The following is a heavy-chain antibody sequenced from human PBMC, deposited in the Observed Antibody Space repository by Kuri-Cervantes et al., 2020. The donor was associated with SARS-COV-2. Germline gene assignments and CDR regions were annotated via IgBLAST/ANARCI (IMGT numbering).Heavy chain of an antibody. CDR2: INPNSGGT. D-gene: IGHD3-3*01. CDR1: GYTFTGYY. CDR3: ARDPPGGWNGPEYYFDY. J-gene: IGHJ4*02. V-gene: IGHV1-2*02. Sequence: ASVNVSCKASGYTFTGYYMHWVRQAPGQGLEWMGWINPNSGGTNYAQKFQGRVTMTRDTSISTAYMELSRLRSDDTAVYYCARDPPGGWNGPEYYFDYWGQGTLVTGSS.